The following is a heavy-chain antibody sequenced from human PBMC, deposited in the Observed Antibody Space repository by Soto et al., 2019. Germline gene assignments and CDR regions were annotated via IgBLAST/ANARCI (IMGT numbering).Heavy chain of an antibody. CDR2: INHSGST. D-gene: IGHD5-18*01. CDR3: ARGKQLWLYY. J-gene: IGHJ4*02. Sequence: SETLSLTCAVYGGSFSGYYWSWIRQPPGKGLEWIGEINHSGSTNYNPSLKSRVTISVDTSKNQFSLKPSSVTAADTAVYYCARGKQLWLYYWGQGTLVTVSS. V-gene: IGHV4-34*01. CDR1: GGSFSGYY.